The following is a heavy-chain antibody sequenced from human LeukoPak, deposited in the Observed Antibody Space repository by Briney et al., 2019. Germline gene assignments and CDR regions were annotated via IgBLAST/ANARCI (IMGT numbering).Heavy chain of an antibody. Sequence: ASVKVSCKASGYTFTGYYMHWVRQAPGQGLEWMGWINPNSGGTNYAQKFQGRVTMTRDTSISTAYMELSRLRSDDTAVYYCARAKVAAIVSSFDLWGQGTLVTVSS. V-gene: IGHV1-2*02. CDR2: INPNSGGT. D-gene: IGHD2-15*01. CDR1: GYTFTGYY. J-gene: IGHJ5*02. CDR3: ARAKVAAIVSSFDL.